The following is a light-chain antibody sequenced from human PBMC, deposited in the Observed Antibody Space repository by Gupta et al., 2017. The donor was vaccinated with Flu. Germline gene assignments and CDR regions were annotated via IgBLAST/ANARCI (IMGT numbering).Light chain of an antibody. CDR1: QTMNTW. CDR3: QQYDTYSGT. V-gene: IGKV1-5*03. Sequence: DIQMTQSPSTLSASVGDRVTITCRASQTMNTWLAWYQQKPGEAPKLLIYQASSLQNGVPSRFSGSGSGTEFTLTISSLQPEDSATYYCQQYDTYSGTFGQGTKLEIK. J-gene: IGKJ2*01. CDR2: QAS.